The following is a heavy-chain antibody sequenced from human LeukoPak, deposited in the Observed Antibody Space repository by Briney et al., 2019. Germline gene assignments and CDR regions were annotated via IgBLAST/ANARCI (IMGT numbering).Heavy chain of an antibody. V-gene: IGHV3-30*02. Sequence: PGGSLRLSCTGSGFPFSSYGMHWVRQTPGRGLEGVAFMRYEGKTEYYADSVKGRLTIAREDSHSTVHLHMKDLRPDDAAVYFCAKDLNTVVMQYFDSWGQGTLVSVSS. J-gene: IGHJ4*02. CDR1: GFPFSSYG. CDR2: MRYEGKTE. CDR3: AKDLNTVVMQYFDS. D-gene: IGHD2-21*01.